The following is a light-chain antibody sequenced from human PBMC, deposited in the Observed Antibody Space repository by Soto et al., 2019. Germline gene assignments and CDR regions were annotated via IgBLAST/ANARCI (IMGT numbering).Light chain of an antibody. V-gene: IGLV2-14*01. CDR3: SSYTTSSTYV. J-gene: IGLJ1*01. CDR2: GVT. CDR1: SSEIGRYDY. Sequence: QSALTQPASVSGSPGQSITISCTGTSSEIGRYDYVSWHQQHPGKAPKLIIHGVTHRPSGVSIRFAGSKSANTASLTISGLQAEDEAYYFCSSYTTSSTYVFGSGTRSPS.